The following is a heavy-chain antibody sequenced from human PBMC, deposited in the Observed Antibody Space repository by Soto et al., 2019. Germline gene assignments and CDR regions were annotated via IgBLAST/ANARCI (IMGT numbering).Heavy chain of an antibody. CDR2: IIPIFGTA. CDR3: ARIPGYDFSVGMDV. J-gene: IGHJ6*02. CDR1: GGTFSSYA. V-gene: IGHV1-69*12. D-gene: IGHD3-3*01. Sequence: QVQLVQSGAEVKRHGSSMKVSCKASGGTFSSYAISWVRQAPGQGLEWMGGIIPIFGTANYAQKFQGRVTITADESTSTAYMELSSLRSEDTAVSYCARIPGYDFSVGMDVWGQGTTVTVSS.